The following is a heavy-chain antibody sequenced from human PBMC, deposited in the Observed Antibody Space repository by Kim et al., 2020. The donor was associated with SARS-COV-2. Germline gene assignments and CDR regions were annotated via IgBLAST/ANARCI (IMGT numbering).Heavy chain of an antibody. CDR2: ISYDESDK. CDR1: GFTFNTFA. Sequence: GGSLRLSCAASGFTFNTFAMHWVRQAPGKGLEWVAVISYDESDKYYADSVKGRFTISRDNSKNTLYLQMNSLRAEDTALYYCAREGDWVVLTDSFYGMDVWGQGTTVTVSS. V-gene: IGHV3-30*04. CDR3: AREGDWVVLTDSFYGMDV. D-gene: IGHD1-20*01. J-gene: IGHJ6*02.